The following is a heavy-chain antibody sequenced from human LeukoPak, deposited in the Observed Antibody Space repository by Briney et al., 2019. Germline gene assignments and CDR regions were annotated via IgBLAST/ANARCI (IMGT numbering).Heavy chain of an antibody. J-gene: IGHJ6*02. CDR3: ARGRREWLVLFDYYGMDV. V-gene: IGHV4-34*01. CDR1: GVSFSGYY. D-gene: IGHD6-19*01. CDR2: INHSGST. Sequence: PSETLSLTCAVYGVSFSGYYWSWIRQPPGKGLEWIGEINHSGSTNYNPSLKSRVTISVDTSKNQFSLKLSSVTAADTAVYYCARGRREWLVLFDYYGMDVWGQGTTVTVSS.